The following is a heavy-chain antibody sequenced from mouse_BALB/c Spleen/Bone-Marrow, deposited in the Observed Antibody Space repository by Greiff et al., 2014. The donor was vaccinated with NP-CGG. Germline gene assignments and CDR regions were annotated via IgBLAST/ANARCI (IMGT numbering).Heavy chain of an antibody. CDR1: GFNIKDTY. V-gene: IGHV14-3*02. J-gene: IGHJ3*01. D-gene: IGHD2-3*01. CDR2: IDPANGNT. CDR3: ARKGDGYYAWFAY. Sequence: EVQLQQSGAELVKPGASVKLSCTASGFNIKDTYMHWVKQRPEQGLEWIGRIDPANGNTKYDPKFQGKATITADTSSNTAYLQLSSLTSEDTAVYYCARKGDGYYAWFAYWGHGTLVTVSA.